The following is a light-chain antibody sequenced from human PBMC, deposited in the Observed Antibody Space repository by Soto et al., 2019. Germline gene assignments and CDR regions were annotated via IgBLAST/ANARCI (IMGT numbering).Light chain of an antibody. V-gene: IGKV3-20*01. Sequence: EIVLTQSPGTLSLSPGERATLSCRTSQSVSSTNLAWYQQKPGQAPRLLIFGASNRATGIPDRFSGSGSGTDFTLTISRLEPEDFAVYYCQQYGSFSWTFGQGTKVDNK. CDR3: QQYGSFSWT. J-gene: IGKJ1*01. CDR1: QSVSSTN. CDR2: GAS.